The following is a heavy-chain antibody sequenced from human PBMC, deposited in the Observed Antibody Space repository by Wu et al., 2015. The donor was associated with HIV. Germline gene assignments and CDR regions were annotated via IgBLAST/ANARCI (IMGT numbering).Heavy chain of an antibody. Sequence: QVQLVQSGAEVKKPGSSVKVSCKASGGTFSSYAISWVRQAPGQGLEWMGGIIPIFGTANYAQKFQGRVTITTDESTSTAYMELSSLRSEDTAVYYCASRSPTTVTTRKDAFDIWGQGTMVTVSS. V-gene: IGHV1-69*05. CDR3: ASRSPTTVTTRKDAFDI. J-gene: IGHJ3*02. D-gene: IGHD4-17*01. CDR2: IIPIFGTA. CDR1: GGTFSSYA.